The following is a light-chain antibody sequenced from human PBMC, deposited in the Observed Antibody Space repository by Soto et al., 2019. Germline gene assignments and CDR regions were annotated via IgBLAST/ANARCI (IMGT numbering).Light chain of an antibody. CDR3: QSYDATNQV. Sequence: NFILTQPHSVSESPWKTVIISCTRSSGSIASNYVQWYQQRPGSSPTTVIYEDNQRPSGVPDRFSGSIDSSSNSASLTISGLETEDEADYFCQSYDATNQVFGGGTKLTVL. CDR1: SGSIASNY. V-gene: IGLV6-57*01. CDR2: EDN. J-gene: IGLJ3*02.